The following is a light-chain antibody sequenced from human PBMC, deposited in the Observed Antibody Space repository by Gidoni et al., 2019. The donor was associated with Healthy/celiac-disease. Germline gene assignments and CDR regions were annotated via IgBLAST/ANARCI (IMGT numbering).Light chain of an antibody. V-gene: IGLV3-1*01. CDR2: QDS. CDR1: KLGDKY. Sequence: LPPSVSVSPGQTASITCSGDKLGDKYACWYQQKPGQSPVLVIDQDSKRPSGIPERFSGSNSGNTATLTISGTQAMDEADYYCQAWDSSTAHVVFGGGTKLTVL. J-gene: IGLJ2*01. CDR3: QAWDSSTAHVV.